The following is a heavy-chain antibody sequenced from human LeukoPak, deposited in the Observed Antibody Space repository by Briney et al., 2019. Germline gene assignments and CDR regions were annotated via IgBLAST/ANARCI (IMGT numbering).Heavy chain of an antibody. D-gene: IGHD3-9*01. Sequence: PSETLSLTCTVSGGSISSYYWSWIRQPPGKGLEWIGYIYYSGSTNYNPSLKSRVTISVDTSKNQFSLKLSSVTAADTAVYYCAGVRYFDWLSRPRPYFDYWGQGTLVTVSS. CDR1: GGSISSYY. J-gene: IGHJ4*02. CDR3: AGVRYFDWLSRPRPYFDY. V-gene: IGHV4-59*01. CDR2: IYYSGST.